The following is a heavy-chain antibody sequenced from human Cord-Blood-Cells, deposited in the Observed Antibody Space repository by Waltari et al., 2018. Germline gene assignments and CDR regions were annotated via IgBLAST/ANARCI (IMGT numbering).Heavy chain of an antibody. Sequence: QVQLVQSGAEVKKPGSSVKVSCQASGGTFSIYAIRWDRQAPGQGLEWMGGIIPIFGTANYAQKFQGRVTMTADKSTSTAYMELSSLRSEDTAVYYCARDALGGSGPPWGQGTLVTVSS. J-gene: IGHJ4*02. CDR3: ARDALGGSGPP. CDR2: IIPIFGTA. CDR1: GGTFSIYA. V-gene: IGHV1-69*06. D-gene: IGHD1-26*01.